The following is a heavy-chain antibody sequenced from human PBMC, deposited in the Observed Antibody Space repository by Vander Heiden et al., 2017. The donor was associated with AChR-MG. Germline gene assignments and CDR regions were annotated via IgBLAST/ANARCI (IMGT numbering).Heavy chain of an antibody. CDR1: GGSFSGYY. J-gene: IGHJ4*02. CDR2: IKHSGST. V-gene: IGHV4-34*01. D-gene: IGHD3-3*01. Sequence: QVQLQQWGAGLLKPSETLSLTCAVYGGSFSGYYWSWIRQPPGKGLEWIGEIKHSGSTNYNPSLKSRVTISVDTSKNQFSLKLSSVTAADTAVYYCARGVGYYDFWSGYYGFDYWGQGTLVTVSS. CDR3: ARGVGYYDFWSGYYGFDY.